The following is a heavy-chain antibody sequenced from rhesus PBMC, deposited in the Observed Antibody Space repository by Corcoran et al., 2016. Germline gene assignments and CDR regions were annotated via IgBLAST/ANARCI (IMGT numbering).Heavy chain of an antibody. Sequence: QVQLQEPGPGLVKPSETLPPTCAVSAASITNNYWSWIRQAPGKGLEWIGLCYGSGGNTDYNPSIKRRATISIDTSKTQFSLNLTSVTAADTAVYYCVRGYFYFDFWGQGVLVTVSS. CDR1: AASITNNY. D-gene: IGHD2-2*01. V-gene: IGHV4S2*01. J-gene: IGHJ4*01. CDR3: VRGYFYFDF. CDR2: CYGSGGNT.